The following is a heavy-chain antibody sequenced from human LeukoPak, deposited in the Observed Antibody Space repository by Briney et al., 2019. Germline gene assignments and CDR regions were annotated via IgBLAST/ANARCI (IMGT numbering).Heavy chain of an antibody. CDR1: GGSMSNYY. V-gene: IGHV4-59*08. J-gene: IGHJ4*02. Sequence: PSETLSLTCTVSGGSMSNYYWTWIRQPPGKGLEWIGYISYSGSTNYNPSLKSRVTISVDTSKNQFSLKLSSVTAADTAVYYCARRGSSSWVYFDYWGQGTLVTVSS. CDR3: ARRGSSSWVYFDY. D-gene: IGHD6-13*01. CDR2: ISYSGST.